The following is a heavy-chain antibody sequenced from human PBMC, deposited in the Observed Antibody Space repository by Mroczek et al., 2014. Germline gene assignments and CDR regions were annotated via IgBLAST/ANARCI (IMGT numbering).Heavy chain of an antibody. J-gene: IGHJ6*03. CDR1: GFTFDDYA. Sequence: VQLVQSGGGLVQPGRSLRLSCAASGFTFDDYAMHWVRQAPGKGLEWVSGISWNSGSIGYADSMKGRFTISRDNAKNSLYLQMNSLRAEDTALYYCAKDVDSSSSLNYYYYMDVWGKGTTVTVSS. CDR3: AKDVDSSSSLNYYYYMDV. CDR2: ISWNSGSI. D-gene: IGHD6-6*01. V-gene: IGHV3-9*01.